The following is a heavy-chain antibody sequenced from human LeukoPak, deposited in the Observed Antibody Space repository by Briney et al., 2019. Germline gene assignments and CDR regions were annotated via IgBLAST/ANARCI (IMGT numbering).Heavy chain of an antibody. J-gene: IGHJ5*02. CDR1: GFTFSNYW. V-gene: IGHV3-74*01. D-gene: IGHD5-12*01. Sequence: GGSLRLSCAVSGFTFSNYWMHWVRHAPGKGLVWVSRINTDGSSTDYADSVKGRFTISRDNAKNTLYLQMNSLRAEDTAVYYCARDLDGYRSGNGAWGQGTLVTVSS. CDR3: ARDLDGYRSGNGA. CDR2: INTDGSST.